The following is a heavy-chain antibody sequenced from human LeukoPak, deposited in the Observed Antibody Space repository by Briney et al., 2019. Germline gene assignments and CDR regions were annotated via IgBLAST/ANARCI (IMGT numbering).Heavy chain of an antibody. CDR2: LFYGGST. V-gene: IGHV4-59*01. D-gene: IGHD2-8*01. CDR1: GGSISNYY. CDR3: ARGICPNGVCSFHPFDY. J-gene: IGHJ4*02. Sequence: SETLSLTCTVSGGSISNYYWSWSRQPPGKELEWIGYLFYGGSTNYNPSLMSRVTISVDASKNQFSLKLTSVTAADTAIYYCARGICPNGVCSFHPFDYWGQGTLVTVSS.